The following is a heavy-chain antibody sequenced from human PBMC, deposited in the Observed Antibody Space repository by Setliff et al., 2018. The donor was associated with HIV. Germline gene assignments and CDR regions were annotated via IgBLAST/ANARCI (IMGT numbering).Heavy chain of an antibody. CDR3: ARGHYSSSSG. J-gene: IGHJ4*02. CDR1: RFAFSSYW. CDR2: IKQDGNEK. Sequence: GGSLRLSCAASRFAFSSYWMSWVRQAPGKGLEWVANIKQDGNEKYYVDSVEGRFSISRDNAKNSVFLQMNSLRVEDTAVYYCARGHYSSSSGWGQGTLVTVSS. V-gene: IGHV3-7*03. D-gene: IGHD6-6*01.